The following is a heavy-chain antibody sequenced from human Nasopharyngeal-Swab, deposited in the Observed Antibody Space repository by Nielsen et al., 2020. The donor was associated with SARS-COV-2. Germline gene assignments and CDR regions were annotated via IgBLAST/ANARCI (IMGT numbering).Heavy chain of an antibody. J-gene: IGHJ4*02. CDR1: GFTFSSYD. Sequence: GGSLRLSCAASGFTFSSYDMHWVRQATGKGLEWVSAIGTAGDTYYPGSVKGRFTISRDNAKNSLYLQMNSLRPEDTALYYCAKLGAQGAVADHFDSWGQGTLVTVSS. CDR3: AKLGAQGAVADHFDS. V-gene: IGHV3-13*01. CDR2: IGTAGDT. D-gene: IGHD6-19*01.